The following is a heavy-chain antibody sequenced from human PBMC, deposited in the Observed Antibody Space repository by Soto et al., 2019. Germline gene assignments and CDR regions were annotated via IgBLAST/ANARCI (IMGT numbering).Heavy chain of an antibody. Sequence: ASVKVSCKMSGNTLTRYGFNWVRQAPGEGLEWMGWISAYNGQRNYALKFPGRVTLTTDTSTSTGYMELRNLRSDDTAVYYCARGNYGDFWSGYSDYWGQGTLVTVSS. CDR2: ISAYNGQR. V-gene: IGHV1-18*01. D-gene: IGHD3-3*01. CDR1: GNTLTRYG. J-gene: IGHJ4*02. CDR3: ARGNYGDFWSGYSDY.